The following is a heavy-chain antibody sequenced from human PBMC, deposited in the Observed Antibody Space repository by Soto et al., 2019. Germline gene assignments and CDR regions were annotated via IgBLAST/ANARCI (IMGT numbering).Heavy chain of an antibody. J-gene: IGHJ6*01. D-gene: IGHD3-16*01. CDR2: IDWDDDK. CDR3: ERMNLAEGMDV. CDR1: GFSLSTSGMC. V-gene: IGHV2-70*01. Sequence: SCPTLVNPTQTLTLTCTFSGFSLSTSGMCVSWIRQPPGKALEWLALIDWDDDKYYSTSLKTRLTISKDASKNQVVLTMTNMDPVDTASYYGERMNLAEGMDVWGQGNTLAVFS.